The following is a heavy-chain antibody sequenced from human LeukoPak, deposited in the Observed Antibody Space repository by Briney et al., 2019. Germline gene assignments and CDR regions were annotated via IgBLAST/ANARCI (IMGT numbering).Heavy chain of an antibody. CDR2: ITGSSSNI. CDR3: ATSRDWRVES. CDR1: GFAFSIYS. J-gene: IGHJ4*02. Sequence: GGSLRLSCAASGFAFSIYSLNWVRQTPGKRLEWVSYITGSSSNILYADSVKGRFTTSRDNAKSSLYLQMNSLRDEDTAVYYCATSRDWRVESWGRGIAVTVSS. V-gene: IGHV3-48*02. D-gene: IGHD2-21*02.